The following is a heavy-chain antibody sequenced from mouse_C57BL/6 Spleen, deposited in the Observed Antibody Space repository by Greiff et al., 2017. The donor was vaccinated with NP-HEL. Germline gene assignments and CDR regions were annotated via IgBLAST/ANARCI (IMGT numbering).Heavy chain of an antibody. D-gene: IGHD1-1*01. CDR2: IYPRSGNT. V-gene: IGHV1-81*01. Sequence: QVHVKQSGAELARPGASVKLSCKASGYTFTSYGISWVKQRTGQGLEWIGEIYPRSGNTYYNEKFKGKATLTADKSSSTAYMELRSLTSEDSAVYFCARFHGSRWYVDVWGTGTTVTVSS. CDR1: GYTFTSYG. CDR3: ARFHGSRWYVDV. J-gene: IGHJ1*03.